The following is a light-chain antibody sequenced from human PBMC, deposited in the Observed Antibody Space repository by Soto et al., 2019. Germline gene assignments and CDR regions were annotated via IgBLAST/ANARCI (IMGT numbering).Light chain of an antibody. CDR2: GAS. CDR1: QSVSSSY. CDR3: QQDGSSPGT. J-gene: IGKJ1*01. Sequence: EIVLTQSPGSLSSSPVERATISCSSSQSVSSSYLAWYQQKPGQAPRLLIYGASSRATGIPDRFSGSGSGTDFTLTISRLEPEDFAVYYCQQDGSSPGTFGQGTKVDIK. V-gene: IGKV3-20*01.